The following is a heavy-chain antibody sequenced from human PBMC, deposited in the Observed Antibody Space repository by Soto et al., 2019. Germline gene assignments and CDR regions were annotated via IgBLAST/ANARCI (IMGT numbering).Heavy chain of an antibody. CDR3: ARYGSGSSVWFDP. D-gene: IGHD3-10*01. CDR1: GGSISSYY. CDR2: IYYSGST. J-gene: IGHJ5*02. V-gene: IGHV4-59*01. Sequence: SETLSLTCTVSGGSISSYYWSWIRQPPGKGLEWIGYIYYSGSTNYNPSLKSRVTISVDTSKNQFSLKLSSVTAADTAVFYCARYGSGSSVWFDPWGQGTLVTVSS.